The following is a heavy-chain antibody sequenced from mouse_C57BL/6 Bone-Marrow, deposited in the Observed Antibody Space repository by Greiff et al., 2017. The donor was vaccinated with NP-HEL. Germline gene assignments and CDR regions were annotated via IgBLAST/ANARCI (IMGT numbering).Heavy chain of an antibody. CDR2: ISSGGDYI. Sequence: EVQGVESGEGLVKPGGSLKLSCAASGFTFSSYAMSWVRQTPEKRLEWVAYISSGGDYIYYADTVKGRSTISRDNARNTLYLQMSSLKSEDTAMYYCTRVNYYYGSSPYWYFDVWGTGTTVTVSS. D-gene: IGHD1-1*01. CDR3: TRVNYYYGSSPYWYFDV. J-gene: IGHJ1*03. V-gene: IGHV5-9-1*02. CDR1: GFTFSSYA.